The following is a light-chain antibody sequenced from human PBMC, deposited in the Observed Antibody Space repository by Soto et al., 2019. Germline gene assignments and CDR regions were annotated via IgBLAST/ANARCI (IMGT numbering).Light chain of an antibody. CDR3: QHYSAYSPWT. V-gene: IGKV1-5*03. Sequence: DIQMTQSPSTLSASVGDRVIITCRASQSVDNWLAWFQQKRGEAPKVLIYLASGLESGVSTRFSGSRSGTEFTLTISRLQPDDFATYYCQHYSAYSPWTFGQGTKVELK. CDR2: LAS. CDR1: QSVDNW. J-gene: IGKJ1*01.